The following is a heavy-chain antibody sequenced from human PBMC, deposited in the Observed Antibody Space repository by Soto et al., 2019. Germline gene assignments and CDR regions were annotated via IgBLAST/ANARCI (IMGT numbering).Heavy chain of an antibody. D-gene: IGHD2-15*01. Sequence: GGSLRLSCAASGFTFSSYAMHWVRQAPGKGLEWVAVISYDGSNKYYADSVKGRFTISRDNSKNTLYLQMNSLRAEDTAVYYCARDQGYCSGGSCYSAGYYYYYGMDVWGQGTTVTVSS. CDR1: GFTFSSYA. CDR3: ARDQGYCSGGSCYSAGYYYYYGMDV. V-gene: IGHV3-30-3*01. J-gene: IGHJ6*02. CDR2: ISYDGSNK.